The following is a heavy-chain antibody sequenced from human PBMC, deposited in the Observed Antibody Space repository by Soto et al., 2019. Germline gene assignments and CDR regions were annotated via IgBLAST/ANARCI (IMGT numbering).Heavy chain of an antibody. CDR1: GGTFSSYA. J-gene: IGHJ6*02. Sequence: QVQLVQSGAEVKKPGSSVKVSCKASGGTFSSYAISWVRQAPGQGLQWMGGIISIFGTADYAQKFQGRVTIDADESTSTDYRELSSLRPEETVVYYCASHSGSSPEGRYYYGMDVWGQGTTVTVSS. D-gene: IGHD1-26*01. CDR2: IISIFGTA. V-gene: IGHV1-69*12. CDR3: ASHSGSSPEGRYYYGMDV.